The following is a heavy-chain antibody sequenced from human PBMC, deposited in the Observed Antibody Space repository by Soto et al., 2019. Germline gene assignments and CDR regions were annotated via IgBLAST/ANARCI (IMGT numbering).Heavy chain of an antibody. J-gene: IGHJ6*02. V-gene: IGHV3-30*18. CDR3: AKDRTAYCGGDCYPPGMDV. D-gene: IGHD2-21*02. CDR2: ISYDGSNK. Sequence: GGSLRLSCAASGFTFSSYGMHWVRQAPGKGLEWVAVISYDGSNKYYADSVKGRFTISRDNSKNTLYLQMNSLRAEDTAVYYCAKDRTAYCGGDCYPPGMDVWGQGTTVTVSS. CDR1: GFTFSSYG.